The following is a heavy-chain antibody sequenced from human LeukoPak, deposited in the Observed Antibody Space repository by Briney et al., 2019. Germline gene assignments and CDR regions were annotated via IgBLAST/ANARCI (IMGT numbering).Heavy chain of an antibody. D-gene: IGHD3-10*01. CDR3: AKRGPGSPQSGKYYFDY. CDR1: GFTFSNYA. CDR2: ISGSGDST. J-gene: IGHJ4*02. Sequence: GGSLRLSCSASGFTFSNYAMNWVRQAPGKGLEWVSGISGSGDSTYYADSAKGRFTISRDNSKNTLYLQMNSLRAEDTAVYYCAKRGPGSPQSGKYYFDYWGQGTLVTVSS. V-gene: IGHV3-23*01.